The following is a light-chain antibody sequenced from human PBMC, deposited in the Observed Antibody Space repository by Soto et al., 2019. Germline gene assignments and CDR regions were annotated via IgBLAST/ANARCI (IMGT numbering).Light chain of an antibody. V-gene: IGLV2-23*02. CDR1: SSDVWSFNF. CDR2: EVT. J-gene: IGLJ1*01. Sequence: QSALTQPASVSGSLGQSITISCTRPSSDVWSFNFVSWYQQHPDKAPQVLIYEVTKRPPGVSNRFSGSKSGNTASLTISGLQVDDEADYYCCSDAGSSSYVFVTGTKVTVL. CDR3: CSDAGSSSYV.